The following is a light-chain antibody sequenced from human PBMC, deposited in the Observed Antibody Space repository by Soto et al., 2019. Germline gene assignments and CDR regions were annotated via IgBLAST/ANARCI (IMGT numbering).Light chain of an antibody. Sequence: QSALTQPASVSGSPGQSITISCTGTSSDVGDYNYVSSYQQHPGKAPKLMIFDVSNRPSGVSNRFSGSKSGNTASLTISGLQAEDEADYYCSSYTSSSTRVFGTGTKVTVL. CDR3: SSYTSSSTRV. J-gene: IGLJ1*01. CDR2: DVS. CDR1: SSDVGDYNY. V-gene: IGLV2-14*01.